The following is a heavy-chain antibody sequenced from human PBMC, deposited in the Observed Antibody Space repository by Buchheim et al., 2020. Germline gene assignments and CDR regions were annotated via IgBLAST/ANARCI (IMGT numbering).Heavy chain of an antibody. CDR1: GYTFTSYD. CDR3: ARSGAGENVWFDP. V-gene: IGHV1-8*01. D-gene: IGHD1-1*01. J-gene: IGHJ5*02. Sequence: QVQLVQSGAEVKKPGASVKVSCKASGYTFTSYDTNWVRQATGQGLEWMGWRNPNSGDAGYVQNFQGRVSMTRDTSISTAYMELSSLRSEDTAVYYCARSGAGENVWFDPWGQGTL. CDR2: RNPNSGDA.